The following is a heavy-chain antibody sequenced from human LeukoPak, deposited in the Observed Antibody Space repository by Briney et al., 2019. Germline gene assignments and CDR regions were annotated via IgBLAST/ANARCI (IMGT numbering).Heavy chain of an antibody. CDR3: ARARGSYRHYYYYYMDV. D-gene: IGHD3-16*02. J-gene: IGHJ6*03. V-gene: IGHV1-2*02. CDR1: GYTFTGYY. CDR2: INPNSGGT. Sequence: ASVKVSCKASGYTFTGYYMHWVRQAPGQGLEWMGWINPNSGGTNYAQKFQGRVTMTRDTSISTAYMELSRLRSDDTAVYYCARARGSYRHYYYYYMDVWGKGTTVTVSS.